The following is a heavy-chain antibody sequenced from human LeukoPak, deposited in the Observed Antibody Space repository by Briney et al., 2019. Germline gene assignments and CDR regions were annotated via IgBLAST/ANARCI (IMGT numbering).Heavy chain of an antibody. D-gene: IGHD4-11*01. Sequence: GGSLRLSCAASGFTFSSYEMNWVRQAPGKGLEWVSYISSSGSTIYYADSVKGRFTISRDNAKNSLYLQMNSLRAEDTAVYYCARDSRQQLFDYWGQGTLVTVSS. CDR2: ISSSGSTI. J-gene: IGHJ4*02. V-gene: IGHV3-48*03. CDR1: GFTFSSYE. CDR3: ARDSRQQLFDY.